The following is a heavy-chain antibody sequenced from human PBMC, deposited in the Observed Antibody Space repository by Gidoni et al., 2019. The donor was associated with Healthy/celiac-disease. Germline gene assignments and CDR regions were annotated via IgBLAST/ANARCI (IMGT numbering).Heavy chain of an antibody. CDR3: ARDRKGLGASLMDV. CDR1: GGSISSYY. J-gene: IGHJ6*02. CDR2: IYTSGST. V-gene: IGHV4-4*07. Sequence: QVQLQESGPGLVKPSETLSLPCTVPGGSISSYYWAWIRQPAGKGLEWIGRIYTSGSTNYNPSLKSRVTMSVDTSKNQFSLKLSSVTAADTAVYYCARDRKGLGASLMDVWGQGTTVTVSS. D-gene: IGHD3-3*01.